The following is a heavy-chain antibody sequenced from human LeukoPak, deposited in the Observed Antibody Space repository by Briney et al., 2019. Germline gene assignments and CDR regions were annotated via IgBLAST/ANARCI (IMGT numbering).Heavy chain of an antibody. CDR1: GASISTSRDY. J-gene: IGHJ4*02. V-gene: IGHV4-39*07. CDR2: IYYIGDT. D-gene: IGHD6-19*01. Sequence: SETLSLTCTVSGASISTSRDYWGWIRQPPGKGLEWIGSIYYIGDTYYNPSLKSRVTMSLDMSKNQFSLKLSSVTAADTAVYYCARAVDSGWRWDQGTLVTVSS. CDR3: ARAVDSGWR.